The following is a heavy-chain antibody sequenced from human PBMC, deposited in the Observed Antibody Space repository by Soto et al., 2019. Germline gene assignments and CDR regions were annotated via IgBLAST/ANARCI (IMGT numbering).Heavy chain of an antibody. D-gene: IGHD5-18*01. Sequence: QVQLVQSGTEVKKPGASVKVSCKASGGTFSRSGFHWVRQAPGQGLEWMGMIVPSVDTTNYAQKFQARVTISADQFTSTVDMELRSLRSEDTAVYYCARCPQPPDTADPYAVDVWVQGTRVIVSS. CDR2: IVPSVDTT. V-gene: IGHV1-69*18. CDR3: ARCPQPPDTADPYAVDV. CDR1: GGTFSRSG. J-gene: IGHJ6*02.